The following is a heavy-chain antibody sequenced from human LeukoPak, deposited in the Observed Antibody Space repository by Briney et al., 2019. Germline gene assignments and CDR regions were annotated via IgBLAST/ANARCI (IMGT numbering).Heavy chain of an antibody. CDR1: GYTFTGYY. J-gene: IGHJ4*02. V-gene: IGHV1-2*02. Sequence: ASVKVSCKASGYTFTGYYMHWVRQAPGQGLEWMGWINPNSGGTNYAQKFQGRVTMTRDTSISTAYMELSRLRSDDTAVYYCARVGLVVPAAIDYWGQGTLVTVSS. D-gene: IGHD2-2*01. CDR3: ARVGLVVPAAIDY. CDR2: INPNSGGT.